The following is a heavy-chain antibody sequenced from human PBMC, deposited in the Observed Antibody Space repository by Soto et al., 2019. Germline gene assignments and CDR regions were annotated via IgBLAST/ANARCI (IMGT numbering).Heavy chain of an antibody. Sequence: SVKVSCKASGGTFSSYAISWVRQAPGQGLEWMGGIIPIFGTANYAQKFQGRVTITADEPTSTAYMELSSLRSEDTAVYYCARAATPELPYFDLIYAFDIWGKGTMGTVSS. J-gene: IGHJ3*02. D-gene: IGHD3-9*01. CDR3: ARAATPELPYFDLIYAFDI. CDR2: IIPIFGTA. V-gene: IGHV1-69*13. CDR1: GGTFSSYA.